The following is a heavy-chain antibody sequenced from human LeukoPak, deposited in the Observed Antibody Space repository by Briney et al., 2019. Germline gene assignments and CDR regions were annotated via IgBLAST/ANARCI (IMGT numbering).Heavy chain of an antibody. Sequence: PGGSLRLSCTASEFSISHYAMSWVRQAPGKGLEWVSADTSSTTSTYYASSVRGRFTISRDNSMNTLYLQMNSLRADDTAVYYCSKAPLGACAGAVCYYLDVWGQGTTVIVSS. CDR1: EFSISHYA. D-gene: IGHD2-8*02. CDR3: SKAPLGACAGAVCYYLDV. CDR2: DTSSTTST. V-gene: IGHV3-23*01. J-gene: IGHJ6*02.